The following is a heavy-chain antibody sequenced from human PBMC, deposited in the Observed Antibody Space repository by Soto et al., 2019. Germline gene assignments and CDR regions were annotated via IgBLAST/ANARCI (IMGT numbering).Heavy chain of an antibody. CDR2: IKGDGSET. CDR1: GFSLSDYC. D-gene: IGHD3-10*01. Sequence: PGGSLRLSCAASGFSLSDYCIHWVRQAPGKGLVWLSRIKGDGSETDYADSVRGRFTISRDNAKNTVYLQLNSLRVEDTAVYYCARDYHGSGNPWGQGTPVTVSS. V-gene: IGHV3-74*01. CDR3: ARDYHGSGNP. J-gene: IGHJ5*02.